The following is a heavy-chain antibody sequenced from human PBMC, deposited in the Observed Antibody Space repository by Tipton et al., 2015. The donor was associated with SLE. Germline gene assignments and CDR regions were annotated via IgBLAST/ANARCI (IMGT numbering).Heavy chain of an antibody. CDR1: GASISSYS. CDR3: ARVVKGSSWYWFDP. V-gene: IGHV4-59*01. Sequence: TLSLTCTVSGASISSYSWSWIRQPPGKGLEWIGYIYYSGSTNYNPSLKSRVTISVDTSKKQFPLKLSSVTAADTAVYYCARVVKGSSWYWFDPWGQGTLVTVSS. J-gene: IGHJ5*02. CDR2: IYYSGST. D-gene: IGHD6-13*01.